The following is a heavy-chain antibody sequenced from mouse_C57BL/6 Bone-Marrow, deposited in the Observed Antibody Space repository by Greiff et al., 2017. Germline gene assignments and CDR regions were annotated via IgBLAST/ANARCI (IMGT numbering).Heavy chain of an antibody. J-gene: IGHJ2*01. CDR3: ARDYSKGGY. D-gene: IGHD2-5*01. V-gene: IGHV1-81*01. CDR1: GYTFTSYG. CDR2: IYPRSGNT. Sequence: QVHVKQSGAELARPGASVKLSCKASGYTFTSYGISWVKQRTGQGLEWIGEIYPRSGNTYYNEKFKGKATLTADKSSSTAYMELRSLTSEDSAVYFCARDYSKGGYWGQGTTLTVSS.